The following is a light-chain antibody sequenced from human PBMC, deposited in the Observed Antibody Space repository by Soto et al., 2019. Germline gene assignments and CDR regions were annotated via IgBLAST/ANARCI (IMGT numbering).Light chain of an antibody. CDR3: QQYGSTLFT. CDR2: GAS. CDR1: QSGSSKY. Sequence: DIVLTQSPGTLSLSPGERATLSCRASQSGSSKYLAWYQQKPGQAPRVLIYGASIRATGIPERFSGGGSGTDFTLTITRLEPEDFAVYYCQQYGSTLFTFGPGTKVDIK. V-gene: IGKV3-20*01. J-gene: IGKJ3*01.